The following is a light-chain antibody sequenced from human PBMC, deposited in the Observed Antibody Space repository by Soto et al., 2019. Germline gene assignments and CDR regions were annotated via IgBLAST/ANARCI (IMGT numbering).Light chain of an antibody. CDR1: RSDVGGYNF. J-gene: IGLJ1*01. CDR2: EVN. Sequence: QSVLTQPPSASGSPGQSVTISCTGTRSDVGGYNFVSWYQHHPGKAPKLIIYEVNKRPSGVPNRFSGSKSGNTASLTVSGLQAEDEADYYCNSYAGSNIYVFGTGTKLTVL. CDR3: NSYAGSNIYV. V-gene: IGLV2-8*01.